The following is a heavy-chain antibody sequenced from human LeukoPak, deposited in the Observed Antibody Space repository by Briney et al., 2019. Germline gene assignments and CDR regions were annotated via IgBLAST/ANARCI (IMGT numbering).Heavy chain of an antibody. V-gene: IGHV4-59*01. D-gene: IGHD3-10*01. CDR1: GGSISSYY. Sequence: SETLSLTCTVSGGSISSYYWSWIRQPPGKGLEWIGYIYYSGSTNYNPSLKRRVTISVDTSKNQFSLKMSSVTAADTAVYYRARANYYGSATLDYWGQGTLVTVSS. CDR3: ARANYYGSATLDY. J-gene: IGHJ4*02. CDR2: IYYSGST.